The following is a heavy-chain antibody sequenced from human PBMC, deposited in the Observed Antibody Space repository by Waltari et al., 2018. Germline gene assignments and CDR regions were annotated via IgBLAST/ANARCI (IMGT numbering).Heavy chain of an antibody. J-gene: IGHJ3*02. Sequence: QVQLQESGPGLVKPLQTLSLTCTVSVVSMNSGEYYGSWIRQPAGKGLEWIGYIYTSGRATYNPSLKSRVSMSIDTFKNQFSLNLKSVTAADTAVYYCALVRVVNAFDIWGQGTMVTVSS. CDR3: ALVRVVNAFDI. D-gene: IGHD3-3*01. CDR1: VVSMNSGEYY. V-gene: IGHV4-61*09. CDR2: IYTSGRA.